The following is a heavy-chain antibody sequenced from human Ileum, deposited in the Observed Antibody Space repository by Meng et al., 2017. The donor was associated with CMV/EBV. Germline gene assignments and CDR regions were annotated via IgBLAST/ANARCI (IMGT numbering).Heavy chain of an antibody. Sequence: GESLVISCAASGFTFSYYAMSWVRPPPGMGLEWVSTSGSRDDTYYADSLKGRFTVSRDNSKSTMYLQMNSLRAEDTAVYYCAKLVPPATAEVFDPWGQGTLVTVSS. J-gene: IGHJ5*02. CDR1: GFTFSYYA. V-gene: IGHV3-23*01. D-gene: IGHD2-8*02. CDR3: AKLVPPATAEVFDP. CDR2: SGSRDDT.